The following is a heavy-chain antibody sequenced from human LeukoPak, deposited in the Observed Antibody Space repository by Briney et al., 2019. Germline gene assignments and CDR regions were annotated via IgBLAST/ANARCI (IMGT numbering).Heavy chain of an antibody. CDR1: GYTFTSYY. Sequence: ASVKVSCKASGYTFTSYYMHWVRQAPGQGLEWMGIINPSGGSTSYAQKFQGRVTMTRDTSTSTVYMELSSLRSEDTAVYYCARDGYDFWSGYLLFDYWGQGTLVTVSS. CDR2: INPSGGST. CDR3: ARDGYDFWSGYLLFDY. V-gene: IGHV1-46*01. D-gene: IGHD3-3*01. J-gene: IGHJ4*02.